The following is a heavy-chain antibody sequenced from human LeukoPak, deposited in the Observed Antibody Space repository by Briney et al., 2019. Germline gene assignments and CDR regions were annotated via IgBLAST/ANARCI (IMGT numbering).Heavy chain of an antibody. J-gene: IGHJ3*02. CDR1: GYSITSAYY. V-gene: IGHV4-38-2*02. CDR2: FFLKGST. D-gene: IGHD1-1*01. CDR3: ARGVHGVLAFDI. Sequence: SETLSLTRTVSGYSITSAYYWGWIRQPPGKGLEWIGSFFLKGSTYYNPSLKSRVTISVDTSKNQFSLTLSSVTAADTAVYYCARGVHGVLAFDIWGQGTMVTVSS.